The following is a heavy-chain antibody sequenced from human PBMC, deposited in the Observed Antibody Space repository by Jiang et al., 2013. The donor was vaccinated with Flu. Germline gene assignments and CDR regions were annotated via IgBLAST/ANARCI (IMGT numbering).Heavy chain of an antibody. D-gene: IGHD4-17*01. J-gene: IGHJ5*02. CDR1: GGSISSYY. Sequence: SGSGLVKPSETLSLTCTVSGGSISSYYWSWIRQPPGKGLEWIGYIYYSGSTNYNPSLKSRVTISVDTSKNQFSLKLSSVTAADTAVYYCAREDSGDYVGYGWFDPWGQGTLVTVSS. CDR2: IYYSGST. CDR3: AREDSGDYVGYGWFDP. V-gene: IGHV4-59*01.